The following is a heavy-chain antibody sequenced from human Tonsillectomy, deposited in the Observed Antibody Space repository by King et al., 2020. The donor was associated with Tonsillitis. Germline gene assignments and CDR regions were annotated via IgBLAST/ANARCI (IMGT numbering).Heavy chain of an antibody. J-gene: IGHJ5*02. V-gene: IGHV3-21*06. Sequence: VQLVESGGGLVKPGGSLRLSCAGSGFSFSSYSMNCLRQTPGRGLEWLASISSGSGSFLYYADSAKGRFTISRDNAKNSVHLQMNSLRAEDTALYYCARYYGDYGRFDPWGQGTLVTVSS. D-gene: IGHD4-17*01. CDR3: ARYYGDYGRFDP. CDR1: GFSFSSYS. CDR2: ISSGSGSFL.